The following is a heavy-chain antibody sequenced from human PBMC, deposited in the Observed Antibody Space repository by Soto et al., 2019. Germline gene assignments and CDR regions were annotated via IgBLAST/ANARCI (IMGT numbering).Heavy chain of an antibody. Sequence: AASVKVSCKASGGTFSSYAISWVRQAPGQGLEWMGGIIPIFGTANYAQKFQGRVTITADESTSTAYMELSSLRSEDTAVYYCARDANIVVVVAATSSYYGMDVWCQGTTVTVSS. J-gene: IGHJ6*02. CDR3: ARDANIVVVVAATSSYYGMDV. V-gene: IGHV1-69*13. CDR1: GGTFSSYA. D-gene: IGHD2-15*01. CDR2: IIPIFGTA.